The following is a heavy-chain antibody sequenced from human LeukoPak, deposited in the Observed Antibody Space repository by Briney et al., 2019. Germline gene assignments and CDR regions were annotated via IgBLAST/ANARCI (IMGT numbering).Heavy chain of an antibody. Sequence: PSETLSLTCAVYGGSFSGYYWSWIRQPPGKGLEWIGEINHSGSTNYNPSLKSRVTISVDTSKNQFSLKLSSVTAADTAAYYCARVLPGYYYYMDVWGKGTTVTVSS. J-gene: IGHJ6*03. CDR1: GGSFSGYY. D-gene: IGHD3-9*01. CDR3: ARVLPGYYYYMDV. V-gene: IGHV4-34*01. CDR2: INHSGST.